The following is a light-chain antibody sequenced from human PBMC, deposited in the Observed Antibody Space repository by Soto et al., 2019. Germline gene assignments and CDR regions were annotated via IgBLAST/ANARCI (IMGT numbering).Light chain of an antibody. J-gene: IGLJ1*01. V-gene: IGLV2-23*02. CDR2: EVT. CDR3: CSYAGTSTYV. CDR1: SSDDGSYNL. Sequence: QSALTQPASVSGSPGQSITISCTGTSSDDGSYNLVSWYQQHPGKAPKLMIYEVTKRPSGISNRFSGSKSGNTASLTISGLQADDEADYYCCSYAGTSTYVFGTGTKVTVL.